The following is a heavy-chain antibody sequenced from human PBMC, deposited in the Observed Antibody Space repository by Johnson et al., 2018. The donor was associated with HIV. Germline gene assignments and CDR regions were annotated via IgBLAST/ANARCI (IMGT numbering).Heavy chain of an antibody. CDR1: GFTFSYYA. CDR2: IGKAADT. CDR3: ARGSVVGGNSGYDAFDI. Sequence: VQLVESGGGVVQPGRSLRLSCAASGFTFSYYAMHWVRQVTGKALEWVSAIGKAADTYYADSVKGRFTISRENVRNSLYLQMDSLGVGDTAVYYCARGSVVGGNSGYDAFDIWGQGTVVTVSS. J-gene: IGHJ3*02. V-gene: IGHV3-13*01. D-gene: IGHD4-23*01.